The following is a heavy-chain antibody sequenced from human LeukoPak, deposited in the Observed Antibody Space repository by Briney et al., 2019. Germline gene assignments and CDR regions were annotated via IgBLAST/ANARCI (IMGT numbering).Heavy chain of an antibody. CDR2: INHSGST. Sequence: SETLSLTCTVSGGSISDYYWSWIRQPPGKGLEWIGEINHSGSTNYNPSLKSRVTISVDTSKNQSSLKLSSVTAADTAVYYCARDASRDGYSLNDYWGQGTLVTVSS. CDR3: ARDASRDGYSLNDY. D-gene: IGHD5-24*01. J-gene: IGHJ4*02. CDR1: GGSISDYY. V-gene: IGHV4-34*01.